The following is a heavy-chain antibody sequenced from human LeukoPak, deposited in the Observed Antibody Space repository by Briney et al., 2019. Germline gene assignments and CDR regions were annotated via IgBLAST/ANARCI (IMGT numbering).Heavy chain of an antibody. V-gene: IGHV3-30*02. CDR3: AKDRASIAAAGTLDY. D-gene: IGHD6-13*01. Sequence: GGSLRLSCAASGFTFSSYGMHWVRQAPGKGLEWVAFIRYDGSNKYYADSVKGRFTISRDNSKNTLYLQMNSLRAEDTAVYYCAKDRASIAAAGTLDYWGQGTLVTVSS. CDR1: GFTFSSYG. J-gene: IGHJ4*02. CDR2: IRYDGSNK.